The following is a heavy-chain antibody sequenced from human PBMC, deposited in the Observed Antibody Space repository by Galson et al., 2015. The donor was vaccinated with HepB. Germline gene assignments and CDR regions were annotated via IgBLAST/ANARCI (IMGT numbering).Heavy chain of an antibody. CDR2: IVYTGTNK. D-gene: IGHD4-17*01. CDR1: GFTFNRPG. J-gene: IGHJ4*02. CDR3: VREQGYGDYRTSDY. V-gene: IGHV3-33*01. Sequence: SLRLSCAASGFTFNRPGMHWVRQAPGKGLGRVAVIVYTGTNKYYADSVKGGFTTSRDTSENTLYLQMNSLRVDDTAVYYCVREQGYGDYRTSDYWGQGTLVTVSS.